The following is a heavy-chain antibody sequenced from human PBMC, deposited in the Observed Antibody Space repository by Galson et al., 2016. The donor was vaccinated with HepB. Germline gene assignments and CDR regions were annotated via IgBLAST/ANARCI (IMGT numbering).Heavy chain of an antibody. CDR1: GFTFGRYA. V-gene: IGHV3-23*01. CDR3: ASFTQEWLDRVYYFDY. D-gene: IGHD6-19*01. Sequence: SLRLSCAASGFTFGRYAMSWVRQAPGKGLEWVSAISGDGGSTYYAGSVQGRFTSSRDRSTNTMYLQMNSLRTDDTAVYYCASFTQEWLDRVYYFDYWGQGTRVTVSS. CDR2: ISGDGGST. J-gene: IGHJ4*02.